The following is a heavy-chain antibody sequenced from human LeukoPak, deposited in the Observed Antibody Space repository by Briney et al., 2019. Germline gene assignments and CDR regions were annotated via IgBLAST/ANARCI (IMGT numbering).Heavy chain of an antibody. CDR3: ARDLDYGSGSFSN. J-gene: IGHJ4*02. CDR2: INPNSGGT. Sequence: EASVKVSCKASGYAFTDFYIHWVRQAPGQGLEWMGWINPNSGGTTYAQKFQGRVTMTTDTSISTAYLELNGLRSDDTAVYYCARDLDYGSGSFSNWGQGAIVTVSS. D-gene: IGHD3-10*01. V-gene: IGHV1-2*02. CDR1: GYAFTDFY.